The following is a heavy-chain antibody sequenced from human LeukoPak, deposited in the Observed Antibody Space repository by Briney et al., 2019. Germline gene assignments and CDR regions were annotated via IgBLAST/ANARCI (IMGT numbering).Heavy chain of an antibody. V-gene: IGHV4-38-2*01. CDR3: ARVSYWGYCSGGRCYHNWFDP. J-gene: IGHJ5*02. CDR2: IYHSGST. D-gene: IGHD2-15*01. Sequence: SETLSLTCAVSGYSISSGYYWGWIRQPPGKGLEWIGSIYHSGSTYYNPSLKSRVTISVDTSKNQFSLKLSSVTAGDTAVYFCARVSYWGYCSGGRCYHNWFDPWGQGTPVTVSS. CDR1: GYSISSGYY.